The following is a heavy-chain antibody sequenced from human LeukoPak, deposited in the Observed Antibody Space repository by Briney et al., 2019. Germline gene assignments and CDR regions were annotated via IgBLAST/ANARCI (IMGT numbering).Heavy chain of an antibody. V-gene: IGHV3-30*03. CDR1: GFTFSSYS. CDR3: AREVDLDY. J-gene: IGHJ4*02. CDR2: ISYDGSNK. D-gene: IGHD1-26*01. Sequence: NPGGSLRLSCAASGFTFSSYSMNWVRQAPGKGLEWVAVISYDGSNKYYADSVKGRFTISRDNSKNTLYLQMNSLRAEDTAVYYCAREVDLDYWGQGTLVTVSS.